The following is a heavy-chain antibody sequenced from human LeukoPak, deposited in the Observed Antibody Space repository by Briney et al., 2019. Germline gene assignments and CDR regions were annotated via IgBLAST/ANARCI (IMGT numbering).Heavy chain of an antibody. D-gene: IGHD2-21*01. V-gene: IGHV4-38-2*01. CDR3: AREVYCGGDCYSHYFDY. CDR1: GYSISSGYY. CDR2: IYHSGST. J-gene: IGHJ4*02. Sequence: SETLSLXCAVSGYSISSGYYWGWIRQPPGKGLEWIGSIYHSGSTYYNPSLKSRVTISVDTSKNQFSLKLSSVTAADTAVYYCAREVYCGGDCYSHYFDYWGQGTLVTVSS.